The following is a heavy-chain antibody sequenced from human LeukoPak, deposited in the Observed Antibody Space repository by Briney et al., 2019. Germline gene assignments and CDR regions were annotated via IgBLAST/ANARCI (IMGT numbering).Heavy chain of an antibody. CDR1: GFTFSSYE. CDR3: ARDLRERVHGGMDV. CDR2: ISSSGSTI. J-gene: IGHJ6*02. D-gene: IGHD3-10*01. V-gene: IGHV3-48*03. Sequence: GGSLRLSCAASGFTFSSYEMNWVRQAPGKGLEWVSYISSSGSTIYYADSVKGRFTISRDNAKNSLYLQMNSLRAEDTAVYYCARDLRERVHGGMDVWGQGTTVIVSS.